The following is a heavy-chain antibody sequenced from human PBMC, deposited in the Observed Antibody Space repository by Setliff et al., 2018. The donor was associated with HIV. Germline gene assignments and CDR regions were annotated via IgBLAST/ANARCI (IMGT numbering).Heavy chain of an antibody. V-gene: IGHV4-61*02. CDR2: IYTNGNT. J-gene: IGHJ4*02. CDR3: VRDDYGYNGKGFDY. D-gene: IGHD4-17*01. CDR1: GGSISRGSYY. Sequence: SETLSLTCTVSGGSISRGSYYWSWIRQPAGKGLEWIGRIYTNGNTNYNPSLKSRVTISIDTSNNQISLRLSSVPAADTAMYYCVRDDYGYNGKGFDYWGPGTLVTVSS.